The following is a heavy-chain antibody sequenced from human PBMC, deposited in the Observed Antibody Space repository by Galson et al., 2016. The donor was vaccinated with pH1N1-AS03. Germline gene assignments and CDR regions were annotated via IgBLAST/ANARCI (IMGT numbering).Heavy chain of an antibody. D-gene: IGHD5-24*01. J-gene: IGHJ4*02. V-gene: IGHV5-51*03. CDR3: ARGDGYNYYFDY. CDR1: GFRFTTYW. CDR2: IYPGDSDT. Sequence: QSGAEVKKPGESLMISCKASGFRFTTYWIAWVRQLPGKGLEWMGFIYPGDSDTKYSPSFQGQVTISADKSISTAYLRWNSLKASDTAMYYCARGDGYNYYFDYWGRGTLVTVSS.